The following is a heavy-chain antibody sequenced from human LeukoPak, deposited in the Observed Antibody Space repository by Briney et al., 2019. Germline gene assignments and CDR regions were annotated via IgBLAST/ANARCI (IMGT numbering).Heavy chain of an antibody. CDR1: GFTFSSYS. V-gene: IGHV3-21*01. CDR3: ARDPAPFIAAAGRPYYFDY. CDR2: ISSSSGYI. J-gene: IGHJ4*02. Sequence: GGSLRLSCAASGFTFSSYSMNWVRQAPGKGLEWVSSISSSSGYIYYADSVKGRFTISRDNAKNSLYLQMNSLRAEDTAVYYCARDPAPFIAAAGRPYYFDYWGQGTLVTVSS. D-gene: IGHD6-13*01.